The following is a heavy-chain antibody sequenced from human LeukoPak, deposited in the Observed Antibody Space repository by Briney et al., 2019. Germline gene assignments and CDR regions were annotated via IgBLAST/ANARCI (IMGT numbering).Heavy chain of an antibody. D-gene: IGHD3-22*01. CDR1: GGSFSGYY. J-gene: IGHJ4*02. CDR3: ARQLYYYDSSSYYWFDY. V-gene: IGHV4-34*01. CDR2: INHSGST. Sequence: PSETLSLTCAAYGGSFSGYYWSWIRQPPGKGLEWIGEINHSGSTNYNPSLKSRVTISVDTSKNQFSLKLSSVTAADTAVYYCARQLYYYDSSSYYWFDYWGQGTLVTVSS.